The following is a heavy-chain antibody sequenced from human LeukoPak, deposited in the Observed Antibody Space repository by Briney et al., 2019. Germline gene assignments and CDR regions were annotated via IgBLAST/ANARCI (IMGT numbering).Heavy chain of an antibody. CDR1: GFTFSSYA. J-gene: IGHJ3*02. D-gene: IGHD4-17*01. Sequence: GGSLRLSCATPGFTFSSYAMSWVRQAPGKGLEWVSAISGSGGGTYYADSVKGRFTISRDNSKNTLWLQMNSLRAEDTAVYYCAKDRLSDYGAPTDAFDIWGQGTMVTVSS. CDR3: AKDRLSDYGAPTDAFDI. V-gene: IGHV3-23*01. CDR2: ISGSGGGT.